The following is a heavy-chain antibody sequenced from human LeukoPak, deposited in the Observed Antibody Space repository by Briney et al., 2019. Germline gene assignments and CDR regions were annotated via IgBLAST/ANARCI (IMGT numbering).Heavy chain of an antibody. CDR3: ARTDYYDSSGPMSG. V-gene: IGHV1-69*04. Sequence: SVKVSSKASGGTFSSYAISWVRQAPGQGLEWMGRIIPILGIANYAQKFQGRVTITADKSTSTAYMELSSLRSEDTAVYYCARTDYYDSSGPMSGWGQGTLVTVSS. J-gene: IGHJ4*02. D-gene: IGHD3-22*01. CDR1: GGTFSSYA. CDR2: IIPILGIA.